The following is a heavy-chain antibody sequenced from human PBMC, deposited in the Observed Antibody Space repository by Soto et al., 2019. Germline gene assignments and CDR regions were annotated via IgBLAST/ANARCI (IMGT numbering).Heavy chain of an antibody. V-gene: IGHV4-39*01. CDR1: GGSIISSSYY. CDR3: ARRYYDILTGQYYFDY. Sequence: SETLSLTCTVSGGSIISSSYYWGWNRQPPGKGLEWIGSIYYSGSTYYNPSLKSRVTISVDTSKNQFSLKLSSVTAADTAVYYCARRYYDILTGQYYFDYWGQGTLVTVSS. D-gene: IGHD3-9*01. CDR2: IYYSGST. J-gene: IGHJ4*02.